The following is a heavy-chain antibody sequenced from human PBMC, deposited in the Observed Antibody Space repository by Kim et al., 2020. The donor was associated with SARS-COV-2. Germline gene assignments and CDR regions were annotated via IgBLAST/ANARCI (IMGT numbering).Heavy chain of an antibody. J-gene: IGHJ6*01. CDR1: GFTFSSYG. Sequence: GGSLRLYCAASGFTFSSYGMHWVRQAPGKGLEWVAVIWYDGSNKYYADSVKGRFTISRDNSKNTLYLQMNSLRAEDTAVYYCARDLDPRDSSGWSDYYYG. D-gene: IGHD6-19*01. V-gene: IGHV3-33*01. CDR3: ARDLDPRDSSGWSDYYYG. CDR2: IWYDGSNK.